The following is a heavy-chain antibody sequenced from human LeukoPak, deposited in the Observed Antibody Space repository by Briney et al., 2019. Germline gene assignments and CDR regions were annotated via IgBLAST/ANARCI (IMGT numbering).Heavy chain of an antibody. CDR1: GGSISSDNYY. D-gene: IGHD6-13*01. CDR2: IYYNGAT. CDR3: ARDGIAATGLTFDY. J-gene: IGHJ4*02. Sequence: SQTLSLTCTVSGGSISSDNYYWSWIRHHPRKGLEWIGYIYYNGATYYNPSLQSRVTISIDPSNNQFSLKLSSVTAADTAVYYCARDGIAATGLTFDYRGQGTLVTVST. V-gene: IGHV4-30-4*01.